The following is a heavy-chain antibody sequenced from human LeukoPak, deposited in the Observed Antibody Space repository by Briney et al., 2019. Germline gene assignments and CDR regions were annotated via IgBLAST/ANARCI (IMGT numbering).Heavy chain of an antibody. J-gene: IGHJ5*02. Sequence: SETLSLTCAVYGGSFSGYYWSWIRQPPGKGLEGVGEINHSGSTNYNPSLKSRVTISVDTSKNQFSLKLSSVTAADTAVYYCARGYKYSSSWYKRANWFDPWGQGTLVTVSS. V-gene: IGHV4-34*01. D-gene: IGHD6-13*01. CDR3: ARGYKYSSSWYKRANWFDP. CDR1: GGSFSGYY. CDR2: INHSGST.